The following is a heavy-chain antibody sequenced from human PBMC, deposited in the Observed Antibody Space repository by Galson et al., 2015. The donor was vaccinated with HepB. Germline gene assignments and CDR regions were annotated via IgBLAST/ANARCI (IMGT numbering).Heavy chain of an antibody. CDR1: GFTFSSYG. Sequence: SLRLSCAASGFTFSSYGMHWVRQAPGKGLEWVAVISYDGSNKYYADSVKGRFTISRDNSKNTLYLQMNSLRAEDTAVYYCAKDREWELYLLDYWGQGTLVTVSS. CDR3: AKDREWELYLLDY. CDR2: ISYDGSNK. D-gene: IGHD1-26*01. J-gene: IGHJ4*02. V-gene: IGHV3-30*18.